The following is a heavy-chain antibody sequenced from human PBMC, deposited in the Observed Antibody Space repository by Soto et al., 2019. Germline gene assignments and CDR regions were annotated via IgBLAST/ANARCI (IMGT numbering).Heavy chain of an antibody. V-gene: IGHV4-34*01. CDR2: INNSGST. J-gene: IGHJ2*01. Sequence: QVHLQQWGAGLLKPSETLSLTCAVYGGSFSDYYWNWIRQPPGKGLEWIGEINNSGSTNYNPSLKSRVSISVGTSNNQFSLKLISVTAADTAVYYCARGRGDGYNQDWYFDLWGRGTLVTVSS. D-gene: IGHD3-10*01. CDR1: GGSFSDYY. CDR3: ARGRGDGYNQDWYFDL.